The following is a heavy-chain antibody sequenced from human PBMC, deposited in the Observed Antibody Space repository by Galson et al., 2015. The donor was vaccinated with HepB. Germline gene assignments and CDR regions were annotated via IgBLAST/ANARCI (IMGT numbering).Heavy chain of an antibody. CDR2: ISSSSSYI. D-gene: IGHD3-16*02. Sequence: SLRLSCAASGFTFSSYSMNWVRQAPGKGLEWVSSISSSSSYIYYADSVKGRFTISRDNAKNSLYLQMNSLRAEDTAVYYCARDHSMITFGGVIVTYYFDYWGQGTLVTVSS. V-gene: IGHV3-21*01. CDR1: GFTFSSYS. CDR3: ARDHSMITFGGVIVTYYFDY. J-gene: IGHJ4*02.